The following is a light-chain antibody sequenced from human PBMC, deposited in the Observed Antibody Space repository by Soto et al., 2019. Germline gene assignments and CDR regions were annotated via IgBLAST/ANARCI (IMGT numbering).Light chain of an antibody. CDR1: QDIGSY. Sequence: IQLTQSPSSLSASVGDRVTITCRASQDIGSYLAWYQHRPGKAPKLLIYAASTLQSGVPSRFSGSGSGTDFSLTISSLQPEDFATYYCQQLDSYPQGTFGPGTKVDIK. CDR2: AAS. V-gene: IGKV1-9*01. CDR3: QQLDSYPQGT. J-gene: IGKJ3*01.